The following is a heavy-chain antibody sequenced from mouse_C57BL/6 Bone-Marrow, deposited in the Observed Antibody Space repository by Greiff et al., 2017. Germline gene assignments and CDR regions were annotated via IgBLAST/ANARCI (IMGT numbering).Heavy chain of an antibody. J-gene: IGHJ1*03. CDR1: GFNIKDDY. D-gene: IGHD1-1*01. V-gene: IGHV14-4*01. CDR2: IGPENGDT. Sequence: VQLQQSGAELVRPGASVKLSCTASGFNIKDDYMHWVKQRPEQGLEWIGWIGPENGDTEYASKFQGKATITADTSSNTAYLQLTSLTSEDTAVYYWTTGRFITTVVATNFDVWGTGTTVTVSA. CDR3: TTGRFITTVVATNFDV.